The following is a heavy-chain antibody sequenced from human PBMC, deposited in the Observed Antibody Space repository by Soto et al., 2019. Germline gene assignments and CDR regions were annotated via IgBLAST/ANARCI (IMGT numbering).Heavy chain of an antibody. Sequence: QVQLVESGGGVVQPGRSLRLSCAASGFAFSSYGMHWVRQAPGKGLEWVALIWSDGSNKYYADSVKGRFTISRDNSKNTLYLQMNSLRAEDTAVYYCARVDSSGWVFDYWGQGALVTVSS. J-gene: IGHJ4*02. CDR2: IWSDGSNK. CDR1: GFAFSSYG. V-gene: IGHV3-33*01. CDR3: ARVDSSGWVFDY. D-gene: IGHD6-19*01.